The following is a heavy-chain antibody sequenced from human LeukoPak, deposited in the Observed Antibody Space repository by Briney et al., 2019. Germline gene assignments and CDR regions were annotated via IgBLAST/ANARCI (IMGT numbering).Heavy chain of an antibody. D-gene: IGHD2/OR15-2a*01. CDR2: ISAYNGNT. J-gene: IGHJ6*03. CDR3: ARIVRLTWGIKEYYMDV. Sequence: ASVKVSCKASGYTFTSYGISWVRQAPGQGLEWMGWISAYNGNTNYAQKLQGRVTMTTDTSTSTAYMELRSLRSDDTAVYYCARIVRLTWGIKEYYMDVWGKGTTVTVSS. CDR1: GYTFTSYG. V-gene: IGHV1-18*01.